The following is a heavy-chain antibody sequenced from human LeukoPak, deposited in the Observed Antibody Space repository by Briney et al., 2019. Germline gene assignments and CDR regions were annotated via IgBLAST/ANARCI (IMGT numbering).Heavy chain of an antibody. Sequence: SETLSLTCSVSGDSISSGRNYWGWIRLSPGKGLKWIASIYSSGNTHSNPSLKSRVSISVDTSKNQVSLKLYSVTASDAAIYYCARHLSGTTMSHYFDFWGQGTLVTVSS. D-gene: IGHD1-1*01. J-gene: IGHJ4*02. CDR2: IYSSGNT. CDR3: ARHLSGTTMSHYFDF. CDR1: GDSISSGRNY. V-gene: IGHV4-39*01.